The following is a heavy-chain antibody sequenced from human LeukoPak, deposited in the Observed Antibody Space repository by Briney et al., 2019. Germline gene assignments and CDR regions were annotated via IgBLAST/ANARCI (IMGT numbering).Heavy chain of an antibody. V-gene: IGHV3-23*01. CDR1: GFTFSNYA. CDR2: ISGSGGST. J-gene: IGHJ4*02. D-gene: IGHD2-15*01. CDR3: ARAPGYCSGGSCYDY. Sequence: GGSLRPSCAASGFTFSNYAMSWVRQAPGKGLEWVSLISGSGGSTNYADSVKGRFSISRDNSKSTVYLQMKSLRADDTALYYCARAPGYCSGGSCYDYWGQGTLVTVSS.